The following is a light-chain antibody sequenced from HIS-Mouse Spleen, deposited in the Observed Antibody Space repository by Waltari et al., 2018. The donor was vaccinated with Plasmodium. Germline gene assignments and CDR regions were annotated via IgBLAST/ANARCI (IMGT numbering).Light chain of an antibody. CDR3: MIWPSNAAGV. V-gene: IGLV5-37*01. J-gene: IGLJ3*02. CDR1: SDLNVGSYH. Sequence: QPVLTQPPSSSASPGDSARLTCTLPSDLNVGSYHISWYQQKPGSPPRYPLYYYSDSDKGQGSGVPSRCSGSKDASANTGILLISGLQSEDEADYYCMIWPSNAAGVFGGGTKLTVL. CDR2: YYSDSDK.